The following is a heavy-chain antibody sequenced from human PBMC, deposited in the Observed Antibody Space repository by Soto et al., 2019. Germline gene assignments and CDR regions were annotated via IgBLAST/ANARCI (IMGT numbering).Heavy chain of an antibody. V-gene: IGHV3-30-3*01. D-gene: IGHD4-17*01. CDR2: ISYDGSNK. Sequence: GGSLRLSCAASGFTFSSYAMHWVRQAPGKGLEWVAVISYDGSNKYYADSVKGRFTISRDNSKNTLYLQMNSLRAEDTAVYYCASDYGEGNYWGQGTLVTVSS. J-gene: IGHJ4*02. CDR1: GFTFSSYA. CDR3: ASDYGEGNY.